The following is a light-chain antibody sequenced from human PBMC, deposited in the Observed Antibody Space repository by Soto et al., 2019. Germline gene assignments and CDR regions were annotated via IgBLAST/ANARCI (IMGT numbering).Light chain of an antibody. CDR1: SSNIGSNY. CDR3: AAWDDSLSGV. CDR2: RNN. J-gene: IGLJ2*01. V-gene: IGLV1-47*01. Sequence: QLVLTQPPSASGTPGQRVTISCSGRSSNIGSNYVYWYQQLPGTAPKLLIYRNNQRPSGVPDRFSGSKSGTSASLAISGLRSEDEADYYCAAWDDSLSGVFGGGTKLTVL.